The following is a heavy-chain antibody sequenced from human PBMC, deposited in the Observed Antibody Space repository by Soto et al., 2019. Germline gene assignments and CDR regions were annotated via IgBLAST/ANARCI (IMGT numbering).Heavy chain of an antibody. CDR1: GFTFSSYA. CDR3: PRGSIVGGQDLDY. Sequence: PGGSLRLSCAASGFTFSSYAMHWARQAPGKGLEWVTVISIRGGDEYYAESVRGRFTISRDDSKNTLYLQMDSLRVEDTAVYCCPRGSIVGGQDLDYWGQGTLVTVSS. D-gene: IGHD3-10*01. J-gene: IGHJ4*02. CDR2: ISIRGGDE. V-gene: IGHV3-30*03.